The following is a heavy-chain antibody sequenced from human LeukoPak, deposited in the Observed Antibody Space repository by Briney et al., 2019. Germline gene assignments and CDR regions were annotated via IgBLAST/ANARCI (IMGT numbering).Heavy chain of an antibody. J-gene: IGHJ4*02. CDR2: INHSGST. V-gene: IGHV4-34*01. Sequence: SETLSLTCAVYGGSFSGYYWSWIRQPPGKGLEWIGEINHSGSTNYNPSLKSRVTISVDTSKNRFSLKLSSVTAADTAVYYCARGPLAGTTEPQFDYWGQGTLVTVSS. CDR1: GGSFSGYY. D-gene: IGHD1-1*01. CDR3: ARGPLAGTTEPQFDY.